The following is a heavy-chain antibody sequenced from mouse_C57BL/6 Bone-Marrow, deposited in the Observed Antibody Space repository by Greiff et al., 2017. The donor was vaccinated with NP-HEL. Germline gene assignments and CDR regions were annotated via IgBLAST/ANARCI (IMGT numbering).Heavy chain of an antibody. J-gene: IGHJ4*01. D-gene: IGHD3-1*01. V-gene: IGHV5-6*02. CDR3: ARPTDYYAMDY. CDR2: ISSGGSYT. Sequence: DVMLVESGGDLVKPGGSLKLSCAASGFTFSSYGMSWVRQTPDKRLEWVATISSGGSYTYYPDSVTGRFTISRANAQNTLYLQLSSVKAEDTAMYYCARPTDYYAMDYWGQGTSVTVSS. CDR1: GFTFSSYG.